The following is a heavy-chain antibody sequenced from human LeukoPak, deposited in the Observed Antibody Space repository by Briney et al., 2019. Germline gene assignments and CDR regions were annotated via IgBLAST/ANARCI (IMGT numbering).Heavy chain of an antibody. J-gene: IGHJ4*02. CDR1: GFTFSNAW. CDR2: VTSKAVGKTT. D-gene: IGHD1-26*01. CDR3: TTEGWELPGCFVY. Sequence: GGSLRLSCAASGFTFSNAWMNWVRQAPGKGLEWVGRVTSKAVGKTTDYAAPVKGRFTISRDDSKNTLYLQMNSLKTEETAVYYCTTEGWELPGCFVYWGQGTLVTVSS. V-gene: IGHV3-15*01.